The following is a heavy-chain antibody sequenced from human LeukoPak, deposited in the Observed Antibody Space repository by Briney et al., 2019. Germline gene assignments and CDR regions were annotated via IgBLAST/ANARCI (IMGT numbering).Heavy chain of an antibody. J-gene: IGHJ6*02. V-gene: IGHV4-39*01. CDR1: GGSISSSSYY. CDR2: MYYSGST. CDR3: ARHVGQQLFYYYYGLDV. Sequence: PSETLSLTRTVSGGSISSSSYYWGCIRQPPGKGLEWIGSMYYSGSTYYNPSLKSRVTISVDTSKNQFSLKLSSVTVADTAVYYCARHVGQQLFYYYYGLDVWGQGATVTVSS. D-gene: IGHD6-13*01.